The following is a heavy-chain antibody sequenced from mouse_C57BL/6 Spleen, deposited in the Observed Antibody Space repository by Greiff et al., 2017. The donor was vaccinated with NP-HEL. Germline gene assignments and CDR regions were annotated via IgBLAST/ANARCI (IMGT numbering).Heavy chain of an antibody. CDR2: INPSSGYT. Sequence: VQLQQSGAELAKPGASVKLSCKASGYTFTSYWMHWVKQRPGQGLEWIGYINPSSGYTKYNQKFKDKATLTADKSPSTAYMQLSSLTYEDSAVYYCARERTGTTWFAYWGQGTLVTVSA. V-gene: IGHV1-7*01. D-gene: IGHD4-1*01. CDR3: ARERTGTTWFAY. J-gene: IGHJ3*01. CDR1: GYTFTSYW.